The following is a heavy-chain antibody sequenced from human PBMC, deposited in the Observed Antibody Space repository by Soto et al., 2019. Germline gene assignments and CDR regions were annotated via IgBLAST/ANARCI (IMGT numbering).Heavy chain of an antibody. CDR2: ISGSGGST. D-gene: IGHD2-2*01. Sequence: GGSLRLSCAASGFTFSSYAMSWVRQAPGKGLEWVSAISGSGGSTYYADSVKGRFTISRDNSKNTLYLQMNSLRAEDTAVYYCAKGGAAPFNIVVVPGATDGDYYGMDVWGQGTTVTVSS. V-gene: IGHV3-23*01. J-gene: IGHJ6*02. CDR3: AKGGAAPFNIVVVPGATDGDYYGMDV. CDR1: GFTFSSYA.